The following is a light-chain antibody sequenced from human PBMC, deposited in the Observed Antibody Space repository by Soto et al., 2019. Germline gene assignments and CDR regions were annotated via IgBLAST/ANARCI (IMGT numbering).Light chain of an antibody. V-gene: IGKV1-5*01. CDR2: DAS. Sequence: DIQMTQSPSTLSASVGDRVTITCRASQSISSWLAWYQQKPGKAPKLLIYDASSLESGVPDRFSGSGSGTEFTLKISRVEAEDVGIYYCMQGTHWPPTFGQGTKVDI. CDR3: MQGTHWPPT. J-gene: IGKJ1*01. CDR1: QSISSW.